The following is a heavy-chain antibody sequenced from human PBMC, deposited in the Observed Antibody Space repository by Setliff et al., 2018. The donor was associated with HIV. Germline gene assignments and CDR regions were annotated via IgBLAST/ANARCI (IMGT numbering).Heavy chain of an antibody. V-gene: IGHV4-39*01. J-gene: IGHJ6*03. CDR3: ASGPWSYFGYYMDV. CDR2: IYYSGST. CDR1: GGSISSGSYY. D-gene: IGHD1-26*01. Sequence: SETLSLTCTVSGGSISSGSYYWSWIRQPPGKGLEWIGSIYYSGSTYYNPSLKSRVTISVDTSKNQFSLKLSSVTAADTAVYYCASGPWSYFGYYMDVWGKGATVTVSS.